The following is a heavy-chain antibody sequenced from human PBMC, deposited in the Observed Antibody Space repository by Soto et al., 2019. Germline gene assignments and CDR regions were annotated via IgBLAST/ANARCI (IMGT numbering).Heavy chain of an antibody. CDR2: VSAYNGDT. J-gene: IGHJ4*02. D-gene: IGHD4-17*01. CDR3: ARDLLTTVTHRDFDY. CDR1: GYSFTTHG. V-gene: IGHV1-18*01. Sequence: QVQMVQSASEVKEPGASVKVSCKTSGYSFTTHGISWVRQAPGQGLEWMGWVSAYNGDTNYAPGLHDRVTMTTDTSARTGYMELRRLTSDDTAVYYCARDLLTTVTHRDFDYWGQGTLVTVSS.